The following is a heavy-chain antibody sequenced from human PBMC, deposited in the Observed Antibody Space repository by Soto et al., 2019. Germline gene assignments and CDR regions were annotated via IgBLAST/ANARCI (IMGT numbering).Heavy chain of an antibody. Sequence: QVQLQESGPGLVKPSQTLSLTCTVSGGSISSGGYYWSWIRQHPGKGLEWIGYVYYSGSTYYNPSLKRRGTIAVDTSKNQFSMKLRSVTAADTAVYYCARDRHDKPRWFGELAGMDVWGQGTTVTVSS. V-gene: IGHV4-31*03. D-gene: IGHD3-10*01. CDR2: VYYSGST. J-gene: IGHJ6*02. CDR1: GGSISSGGYY. CDR3: ARDRHDKPRWFGELAGMDV.